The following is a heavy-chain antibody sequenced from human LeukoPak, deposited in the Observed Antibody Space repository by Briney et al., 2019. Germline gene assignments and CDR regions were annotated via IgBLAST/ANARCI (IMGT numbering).Heavy chain of an antibody. CDR2: IIPLFGTG. Sequence: ASVKVSCKTSGGTFRNYGFTWVRQAPGQGLEWMGGIIPLFGTGKYAQKFQGRVTVIADEFTSTAYMELSSLRSEDTAVYYCASRYCSGGSCFSRDYYYYYMDVWGKGTTVTVSS. CDR3: ASRYCSGGSCFSRDYYYYYMDV. D-gene: IGHD2-15*01. CDR1: GGTFRNYG. V-gene: IGHV1-69*13. J-gene: IGHJ6*03.